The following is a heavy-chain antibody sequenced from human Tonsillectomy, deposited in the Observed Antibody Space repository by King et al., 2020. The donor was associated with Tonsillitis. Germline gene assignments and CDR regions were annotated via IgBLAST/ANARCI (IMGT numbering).Heavy chain of an antibody. J-gene: IGHJ4*02. CDR1: GYSFTSYW. Sequence: GQLVQSGAEVKKPGESLKISCKGSGYSFTSYWIGWVRQMPGKGLEWMGIIYPGDSDTRYSPSFQGQVTISADKSISTAYLQWSSLKASDTAMYYCARSGYSGYVLITYYYDSSGYYYVFDYWGQGTLVTVSS. V-gene: IGHV5-51*01. CDR3: ARSGYSGYVLITYYYDSSGYYYVFDY. CDR2: IYPGDSDT. D-gene: IGHD3-22*01.